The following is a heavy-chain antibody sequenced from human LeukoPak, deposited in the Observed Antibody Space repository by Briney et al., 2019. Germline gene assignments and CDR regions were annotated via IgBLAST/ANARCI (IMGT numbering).Heavy chain of an antibody. CDR1: GYTFTGYY. J-gene: IGHJ3*02. Sequence: ASVKVSCKASGYTFTGYYMHWVRQAPGQGLEWMGWINPNSGGTNYAQKFQGRVTMTRDTSISTAYMELSRLRSDDTAVYYCARDHSGGSYEGGYDAFDIWGQGTMVTVSS. CDR3: ARDHSGGSYEGGYDAFDI. V-gene: IGHV1-2*02. CDR2: INPNSGGT. D-gene: IGHD2-15*01.